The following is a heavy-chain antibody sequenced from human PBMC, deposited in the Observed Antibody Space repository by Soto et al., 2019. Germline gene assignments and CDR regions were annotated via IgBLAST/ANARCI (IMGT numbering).Heavy chain of an antibody. CDR3: ARRYGSAIDY. CDR1: GGSISSYY. V-gene: IGHV4-59*08. Sequence: PSETLSLTCTVSGGSISSYYWSWIRQPPGKGLKRIGYIYYSGSTNYNPSLKSRVTISVDTSKNQFSLKLSSVTAADTAVYYCARRYGSAIDYWGQGTLVTVS. CDR2: IYYSGST. D-gene: IGHD1-26*01. J-gene: IGHJ4*02.